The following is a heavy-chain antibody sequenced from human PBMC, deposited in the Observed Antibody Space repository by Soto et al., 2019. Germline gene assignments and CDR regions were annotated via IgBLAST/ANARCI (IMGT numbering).Heavy chain of an antibody. CDR1: GGSISTYY. V-gene: IGHV4-59*08. J-gene: IGHJ3*02. CDR3: ARLGHFDSTGYDAFEI. CDR2: IYYSGST. D-gene: IGHD3-22*01. Sequence: PSETLSLTCTVSGGSISTYYWSWIRQPPGKGLDWIGYIYYSGSTTYHPSLKSRVSISVDTSKNQFSLKLNSVTAADTAVYYCARLGHFDSTGYDAFEIWGQGTMVTVSS.